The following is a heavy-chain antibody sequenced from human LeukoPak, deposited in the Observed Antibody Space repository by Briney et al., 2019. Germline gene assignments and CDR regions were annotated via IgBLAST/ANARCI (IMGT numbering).Heavy chain of an antibody. Sequence: PGGSLRLSCAASGFTFSSNSMNWVRQAPGKGLEWVSSISSSSSYIYYADSVKGRFTISRDNAKNSLYLQMNSLRAEDTALYYCAKDSGATTGSIIWGQGTLVTVSS. CDR3: AKDSGATTGSII. V-gene: IGHV3-21*04. CDR2: ISSSSSYI. D-gene: IGHD1-26*01. CDR1: GFTFSSNS. J-gene: IGHJ4*02.